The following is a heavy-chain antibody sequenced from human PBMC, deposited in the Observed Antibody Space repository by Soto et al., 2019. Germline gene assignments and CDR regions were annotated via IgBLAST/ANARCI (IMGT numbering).Heavy chain of an antibody. Sequence: EVHLVESGGDLVQPGRSLRLSCAASGFTFGNYAMHWVRQAPGKGLEWVSGISWNGNSLGYADSVKGRFTISRDNAKNSLYLQMNSLRAEDTALYYCATLLPQPDYAGDYWGQGTLVTVSS. J-gene: IGHJ4*02. V-gene: IGHV3-9*01. D-gene: IGHD3-16*01. CDR3: ATLLPQPDYAGDY. CDR2: ISWNGNSL. CDR1: GFTFGNYA.